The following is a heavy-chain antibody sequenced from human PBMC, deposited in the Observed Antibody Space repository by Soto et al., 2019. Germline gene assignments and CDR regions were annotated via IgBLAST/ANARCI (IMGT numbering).Heavy chain of an antibody. CDR1: GFTFSXYS. Sequence: EVQLVESGGGLVKPGGSLRLSXAASGFTFSXYSMNWVRQAPGKGLEWVSSISSSSSYIYYADSVKGRFTISRDNAKNSLYLQMNSLRAEDTAVYYCARDTAYYYDSSGYGYWGQGTLVTVSS. J-gene: IGHJ4*02. CDR2: ISSSSSYI. CDR3: ARDTAYYYDSSGYGY. V-gene: IGHV3-21*01. D-gene: IGHD3-22*01.